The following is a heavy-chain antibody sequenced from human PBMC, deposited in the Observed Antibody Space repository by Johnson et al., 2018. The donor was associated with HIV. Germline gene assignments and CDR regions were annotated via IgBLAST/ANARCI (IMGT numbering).Heavy chain of an antibody. Sequence: EVQLVESGGGCAQPGGSLRLSCAVSGFTFSKAWMSWVRQAPGKGLEWVGQINTKADGATTDYAAPVRGRFTISRENSKNTLYLQMNSLRAEDTAVYYCAKDLGTGDDAFDIWGQGTMVTVSS. CDR2: INTKADGATT. J-gene: IGHJ3*02. CDR1: GFTFSKAW. V-gene: IGHV3-15*01. D-gene: IGHD7-27*01. CDR3: AKDLGTGDDAFDI.